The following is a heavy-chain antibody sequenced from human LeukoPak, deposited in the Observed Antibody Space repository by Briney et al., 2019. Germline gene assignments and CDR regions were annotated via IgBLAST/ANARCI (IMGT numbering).Heavy chain of an antibody. CDR1: GGSISSSSYY. Sequence: SETLSLTCTVSGGSISSSSYYWGWIRQPPGKGLEWIGSIYYSGSTYYNPSLKSRVTISVDTSENQFSLKLSSVTAADTAVYYCARGEMATIVAFDIWGQGTMVTVSS. D-gene: IGHD5-24*01. J-gene: IGHJ3*02. CDR3: ARGEMATIVAFDI. V-gene: IGHV4-39*07. CDR2: IYYSGST.